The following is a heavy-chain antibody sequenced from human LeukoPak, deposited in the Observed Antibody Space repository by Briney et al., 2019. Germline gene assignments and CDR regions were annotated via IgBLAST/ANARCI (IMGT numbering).Heavy chain of an antibody. J-gene: IGHJ4*02. D-gene: IGHD3-10*01. V-gene: IGHV3-33*01. CDR2: IWYDGSNK. CDR3: ARAGSYYYGSGSYYNNY. CDR1: GFTFSSYG. Sequence: PGGSLRLSCAASGFTFSSYGMHWVRQAPGKGLEWVAVIWYDGSNKYYADSVKGRFTISRDNSKNTLYLQMNSLRAEDTAVYYCARAGSYYYGSGSYYNNYWGQGTLVTVSS.